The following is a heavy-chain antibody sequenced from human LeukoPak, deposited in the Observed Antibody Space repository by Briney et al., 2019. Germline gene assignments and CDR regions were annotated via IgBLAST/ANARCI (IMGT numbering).Heavy chain of an antibody. CDR1: GGTFSSYA. CDR2: ISAYNDNT. D-gene: IGHD3-22*01. CDR3: ARGFDDRRGDFDY. Sequence: GASVKVSCKASGGTFSSYAISWVRQAPGQGLEWMGWISAYNDNTNYAQKFQGRVTMTTDTSTTTAYMELRNLRSDDTAVYYCARGFDDRRGDFDYWGQGTLVTVST. V-gene: IGHV1-18*01. J-gene: IGHJ4*02.